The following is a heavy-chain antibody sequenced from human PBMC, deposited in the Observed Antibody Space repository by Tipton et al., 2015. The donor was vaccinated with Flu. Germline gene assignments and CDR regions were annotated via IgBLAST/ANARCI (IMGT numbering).Heavy chain of an antibody. CDR2: IYWDDDK. J-gene: IGHJ4*02. Sequence: LVKPTQTLTLTCTFSGFSLSTSGVGVGWIRQPPGKALEWLALIYWDDDKRYSPSLKSRLTITKDTSKNQVVLTMTNMDPVDTATYSGAHSLLIVGATAIDYWGQGTLVTVSS. D-gene: IGHD1-26*01. CDR3: AHSLLIVGATAIDY. V-gene: IGHV2-5*02. CDR1: GFSLSTSGVG.